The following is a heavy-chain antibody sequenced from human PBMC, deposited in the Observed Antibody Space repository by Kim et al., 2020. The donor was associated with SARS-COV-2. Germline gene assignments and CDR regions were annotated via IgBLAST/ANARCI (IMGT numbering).Heavy chain of an antibody. Sequence: SETLSLTCTVSGGSISSGGYYWSWIRQHPGKGLEWIGYIYYSGSTYYNPSLKSRVTISVDTSKNQFSLKLSSVTAADTAVYYCAREPQLWFGEFDAFDIWGQGTMVTVSS. CDR3: AREPQLWFGEFDAFDI. D-gene: IGHD3-10*01. V-gene: IGHV4-31*03. CDR1: GGSISSGGYY. CDR2: IYYSGST. J-gene: IGHJ3*02.